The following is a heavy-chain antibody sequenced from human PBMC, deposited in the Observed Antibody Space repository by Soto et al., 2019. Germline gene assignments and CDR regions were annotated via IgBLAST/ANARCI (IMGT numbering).Heavy chain of an antibody. D-gene: IGHD2-2*01. CDR1: GFTFNCYA. J-gene: IGHJ4*01. V-gene: IGHV3-23*01. Sequence: LRLSCAASGFTFNCYAMNWVRQAPGKGLAWVSAIGTDGNTYYANSVKGRFTISRDNSRTTLYLQMNSLRVEDTALYYCVRKYPGTRPFDYWGQGTLVTVSS. CDR3: VRKYPGTRPFDY. CDR2: IGTDGNT.